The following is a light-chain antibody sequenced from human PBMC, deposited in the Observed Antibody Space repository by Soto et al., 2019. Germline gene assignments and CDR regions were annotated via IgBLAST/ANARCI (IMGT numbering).Light chain of an antibody. CDR1: SSNIGNNY. Sequence: QSVLTQPPSVSAAPGQKVTISCSGSSSNIGNNYVSWYQQLPGTAPKLLIYDNNKRPSGIPDRIYCSKSGTSATLGITGLQNGDEADYYCGTWDSSLSAVVFGGGTKLTVL. CDR3: GTWDSSLSAVV. V-gene: IGLV1-51*01. CDR2: DNN. J-gene: IGLJ2*01.